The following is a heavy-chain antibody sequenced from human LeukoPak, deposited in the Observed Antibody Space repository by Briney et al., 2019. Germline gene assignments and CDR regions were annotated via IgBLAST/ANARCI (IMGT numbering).Heavy chain of an antibody. Sequence: SETLSLTCAVYGGSFSGYYWSWIRQPPGKGLEWIGENNHSGSTNYNPSLKSRVTISVDTSKNQFSLKLSSVTAADTAVYYCARGLGYSGSYYCDYWGQGTLVTASS. CDR1: GGSFSGYY. D-gene: IGHD1-26*01. CDR3: ARGLGYSGSYYCDY. CDR2: NNHSGST. V-gene: IGHV4-34*01. J-gene: IGHJ4*02.